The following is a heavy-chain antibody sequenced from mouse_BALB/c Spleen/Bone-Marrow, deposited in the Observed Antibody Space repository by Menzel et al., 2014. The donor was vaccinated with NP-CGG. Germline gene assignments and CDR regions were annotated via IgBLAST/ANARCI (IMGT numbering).Heavy chain of an antibody. Sequence: QVHVKQSGAELMNRGVSGMISCKATGHTFSSYWIEWAKQRPGHGLEWIGEILPGSGGTNYNEKFKGKATFTADTSSNTAYMQLNSLTSEDSAVYYCARSMVYWNQGTSVNIYS. CDR3: ARSMVY. CDR2: ILPGSGGT. J-gene: IGHJ4*01. V-gene: IGHV1-9*01. CDR1: GHTFSSYW.